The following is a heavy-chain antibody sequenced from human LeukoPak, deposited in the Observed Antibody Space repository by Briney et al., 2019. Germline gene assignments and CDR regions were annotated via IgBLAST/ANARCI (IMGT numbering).Heavy chain of an antibody. CDR1: GYTFTGYY. Sequence: ASVKVSCKASGYTFTGYYMHWVRQAPGQGLEWMGWINPNSGGTNYAQKFQGRATMTRDTSISTAYMELSRLRSDDTAVYYCARVRAYSGYVIDYWGQGTLVTVSS. J-gene: IGHJ4*02. V-gene: IGHV1-2*02. CDR2: INPNSGGT. D-gene: IGHD5-12*01. CDR3: ARVRAYSGYVIDY.